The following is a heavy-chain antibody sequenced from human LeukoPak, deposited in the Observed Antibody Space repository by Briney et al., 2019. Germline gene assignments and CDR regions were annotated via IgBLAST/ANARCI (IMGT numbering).Heavy chain of an antibody. CDR3: VTDRPCAPCMPMAA. J-gene: IGHJ6*02. Sequence: GGSLRLSCAASGFTFSGYSMSWVRQAPGKGLEWVAGLGRTGEYKYYADSVKGRFTISRANSTDTVSLQMNSLRAEDSAIYYCVTDRPCAPCMPMAAWGQGTTVTVSS. CDR2: LGRTGEYK. V-gene: IGHV3-23*01. D-gene: IGHD2-8*01. CDR1: GFTFSGYS.